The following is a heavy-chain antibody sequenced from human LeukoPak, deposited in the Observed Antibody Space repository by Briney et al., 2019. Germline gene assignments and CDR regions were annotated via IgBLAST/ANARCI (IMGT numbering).Heavy chain of an antibody. CDR3: TRMGGDLGGKVLEN. Sequence: PGGSLRLSCAASGFTFSSYGMHWVRQAPGKGLEWVAVIWYDGSNKYYADSVKGRFTISRDNSKNTLDLQMNSLRVEDTAVYFCTRMGGDLGGKVLENWGQGTLVTVSS. CDR1: GFTFSSYG. V-gene: IGHV3-33*01. D-gene: IGHD4-23*01. CDR2: IWYDGSNK. J-gene: IGHJ4*02.